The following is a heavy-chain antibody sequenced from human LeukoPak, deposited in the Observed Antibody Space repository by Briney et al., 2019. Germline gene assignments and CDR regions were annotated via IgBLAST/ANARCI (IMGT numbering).Heavy chain of an antibody. CDR2: ISGSGGYT. Sequence: GGSLRLSCAVSGITLSNYGMSWARQAPGKGLEWVAGISGSGGYTYYADSVKGRFTISRDNPKNTLYLQMNSLRAEDTAVYFCAKRGVVIRVILVGFHKEAYYFDSWGQGALVTVSS. CDR3: AKRGVVIRVILVGFHKEAYYFDS. D-gene: IGHD3-22*01. CDR1: GITLSNYG. V-gene: IGHV3-23*01. J-gene: IGHJ4*02.